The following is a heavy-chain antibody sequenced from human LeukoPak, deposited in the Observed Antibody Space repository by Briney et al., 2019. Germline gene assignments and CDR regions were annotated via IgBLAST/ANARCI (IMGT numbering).Heavy chain of an antibody. J-gene: IGHJ4*02. CDR1: GFTFTNYV. Sequence: SLRPSPAPSGFTFTNYVLNGVRQAPGQGLEWGGSIGNNGDTTHSTTSVKGRFAISRDNSKNALFLKMNSVRAEDAAVYPCEKVSNSGWNMFFDYWGQGTLVTVSS. CDR2: IGNNGDTT. D-gene: IGHD6-19*01. V-gene: IGHV3-23*01. CDR3: EKVSNSGWNMFFDY.